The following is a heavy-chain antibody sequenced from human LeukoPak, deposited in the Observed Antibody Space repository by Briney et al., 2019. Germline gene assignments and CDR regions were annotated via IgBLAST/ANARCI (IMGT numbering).Heavy chain of an antibody. D-gene: IGHD2-8*01. V-gene: IGHV4-59*01. CDR1: GGSISSYY. CDR3: AREPPIRGTNGFMHSWYFDL. J-gene: IGHJ2*01. CDR2: IYYSGST. Sequence: SETLSLTCTVSGGSISSYYWSWIRQPPGRGLEWIGYIYYSGSTNYNPSLKSRVTISVDTSKNQFSLKLSSVTAADTAVYYCAREPPIRGTNGFMHSWYFDLWGRGTLVTVSS.